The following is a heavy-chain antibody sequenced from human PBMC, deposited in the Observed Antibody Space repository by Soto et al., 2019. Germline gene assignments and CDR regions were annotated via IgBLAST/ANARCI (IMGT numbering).Heavy chain of an antibody. Sequence: HPGGSLRLSCAASGFTFSSYWMHWVRQAPGKGLVWVSRINSDESSTSYADSVKGRFTISRDNAKNTLYLQMNSLRAEDAAVYYCANQYYDILTGPDPHDAFDIWGQGTMVTVSS. D-gene: IGHD3-9*01. V-gene: IGHV3-74*01. CDR1: GFTFSSYW. J-gene: IGHJ3*02. CDR2: INSDESST. CDR3: ANQYYDILTGPDPHDAFDI.